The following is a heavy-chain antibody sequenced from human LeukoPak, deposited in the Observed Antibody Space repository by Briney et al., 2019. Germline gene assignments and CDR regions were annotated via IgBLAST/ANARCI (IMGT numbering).Heavy chain of an antibody. CDR2: ISGSGGST. J-gene: IGHJ4*02. V-gene: IGHV3-23*01. CDR3: AKDSSGWYEYDFDY. Sequence: GGSLRHSCAASRFTLISYAMSWVRQAPGRGLEWVSAISGSGGSTYYADSVKGRFTISRDNSKYTLYLQMNSLRAEDTAVYYRAKDSSGWYEYDFDYWGQGTLVTVSS. D-gene: IGHD6-19*01. CDR1: RFTLISYA.